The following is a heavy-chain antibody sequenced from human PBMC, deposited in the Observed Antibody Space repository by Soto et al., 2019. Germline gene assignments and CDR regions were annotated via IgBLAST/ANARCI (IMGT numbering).Heavy chain of an antibody. J-gene: IGHJ4*02. CDR2: IYPRYSDT. Sequence: ESLKISCEASGYTFTNYWIGLGRQMPGTVLEWMGIIYPRYSDTRYSPSFQDQVTMSVDKSIGTAYLQWSRLKASDTAMHYSVSYSGKIEAAGGHRCCDYLDQGXLVTVSS. CDR1: GYTFTNYW. D-gene: IGHD6-13*01. CDR3: VSYSGKIEAAGGHRCCDY. V-gene: IGHV5-51*01.